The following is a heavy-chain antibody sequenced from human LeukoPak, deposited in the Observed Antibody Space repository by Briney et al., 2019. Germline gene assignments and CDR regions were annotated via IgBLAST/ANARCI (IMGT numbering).Heavy chain of an antibody. J-gene: IGHJ4*02. Sequence: ASVKVSCKASGYTFTSYGLSWVRQAPGQGLEWMGWISAYNGDTNYAQKFQGRATMTTDTATSTAYLELTSLTSDDTAVYFCARSPFSGLDYWGQGTLVTVSS. D-gene: IGHD1-26*01. CDR1: GYTFTSYG. V-gene: IGHV1-18*01. CDR2: ISAYNGDT. CDR3: ARSPFSGLDY.